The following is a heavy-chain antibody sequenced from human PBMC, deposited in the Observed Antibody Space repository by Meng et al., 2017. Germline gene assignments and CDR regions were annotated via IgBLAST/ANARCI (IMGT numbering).Heavy chain of an antibody. CDR2: IYYSGST. D-gene: IGHD6-19*01. J-gene: IGHJ5*02. Sequence: HLQLQESGPGLVKPSETLSLTCTVSGGSISSSSYYWGWIRQPPGKGLEWIGSIYYSGSTYYNPSLKSRVTISVDTSKNQFSLKLSSVTAADTAVYYCASLRIAVAGINWFDPWGQGTLVTVSS. V-gene: IGHV4-39*07. CDR3: ASLRIAVAGINWFDP. CDR1: GGSISSSSYY.